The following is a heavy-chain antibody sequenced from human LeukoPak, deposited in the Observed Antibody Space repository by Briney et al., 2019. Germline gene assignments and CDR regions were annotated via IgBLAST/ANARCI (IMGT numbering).Heavy chain of an antibody. J-gene: IGHJ3*02. CDR3: ARERQDTVIHSGAFDI. CDR2: IASDGSHT. D-gene: IGHD2-21*02. CDR1: GFTFSNYF. Sequence: GGSLTLSCAASGFTFSNYFMHWVRQAPGQGLEWVADIASDGSHTFYVESVKGRFTISRDNSKNTLYLQMNSLGPEDTAVYFCARERQDTVIHSGAFDIWGQGTMVTVSS. V-gene: IGHV3-30-3*01.